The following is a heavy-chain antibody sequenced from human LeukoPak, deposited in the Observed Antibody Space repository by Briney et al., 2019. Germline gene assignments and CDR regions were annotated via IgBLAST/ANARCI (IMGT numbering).Heavy chain of an antibody. D-gene: IGHD5-24*01. J-gene: IGHJ4*02. CDR3: ARVGDGHSVNYLDL. V-gene: IGHV3-48*02. CDR1: GFTVSSNY. CDR2: ISFSTSTE. Sequence: GGSLRLSCAASGFTVSSNYMTWVRQAPGKGLEWVSYISFSTSTEYYTDSVKGRFTVSRDNAKNSLYLQMNSLRDEDTAIFYCARVGDGHSVNYLDLWGQGTLVTVSS.